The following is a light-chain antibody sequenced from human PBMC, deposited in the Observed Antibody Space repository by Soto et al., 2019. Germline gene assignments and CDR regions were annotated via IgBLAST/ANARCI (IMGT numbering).Light chain of an antibody. CDR3: QSYDSSLSGYV. CDR2: GNN. V-gene: IGLV1-40*01. J-gene: IGLJ1*01. Sequence: QSVLTQPASVSGAPGQWVTISCTGSSSNIGACYDVHWYQQLPGTAPKLLIYGNNNRPSGVPDRFSGSKSGTSASLAITGLQAEDEADYYCQSYDSSLSGYVFGTGTKVTVL. CDR1: SSNIGACYD.